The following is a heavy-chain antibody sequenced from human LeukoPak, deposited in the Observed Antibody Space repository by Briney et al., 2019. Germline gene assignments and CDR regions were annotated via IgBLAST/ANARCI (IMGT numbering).Heavy chain of an antibody. J-gene: IGHJ4*02. CDR3: ARHIRGAYYYFDY. CDR2: IFHTGST. D-gene: IGHD3-10*01. CDR1: GGSISSNY. Sequence: KPSETLSLTCTVSGGSISSNYWCWIRRPPGKGLEWIGYIFHTGSTNYNPSLKSRVTISVDTSKNQFSLKLNSVTAADTAVYYCARHIRGAYYYFDYWGQGTLVTVSS. V-gene: IGHV4-59*08.